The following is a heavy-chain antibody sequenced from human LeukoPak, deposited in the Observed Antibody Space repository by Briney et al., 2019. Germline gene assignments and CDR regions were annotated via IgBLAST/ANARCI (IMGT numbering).Heavy chain of an antibody. CDR1: GGSISSYY. Sequence: QASETLSLTCTVSGGSISSYYWSWIRQPAGKGLEWIGRIYPSGSTDYNPSLRSRVTVSVDTSENHFSLKLTSVTAADTAVYYCARGRGYSGGCDYWGQGTLVTVSS. CDR3: ARGRGYSGGCDY. J-gene: IGHJ4*02. D-gene: IGHD5-12*01. V-gene: IGHV4-4*07. CDR2: IYPSGST.